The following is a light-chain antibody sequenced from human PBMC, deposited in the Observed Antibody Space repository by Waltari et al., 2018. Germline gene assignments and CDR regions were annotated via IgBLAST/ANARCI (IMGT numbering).Light chain of an antibody. CDR3: QQYMNWPRT. Sequence: EIVMTQSPATLSVSPGERATLSCRASQNVYTNLAWYQQKPGQAPRLLIYGASTRATDIPARCSGSASGTEFTLTISSLESEDFAIFYCQQYMNWPRTFGQGTKVEIK. J-gene: IGKJ1*01. V-gene: IGKV3-15*01. CDR2: GAS. CDR1: QNVYTN.